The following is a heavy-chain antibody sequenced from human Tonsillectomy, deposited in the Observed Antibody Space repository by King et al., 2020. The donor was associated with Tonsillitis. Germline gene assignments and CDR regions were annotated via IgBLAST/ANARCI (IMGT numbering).Heavy chain of an antibody. CDR2: ISNDGRHK. J-gene: IGHJ4*02. CDR1: GFTFSNYG. D-gene: IGHD2-15*01. V-gene: IGHV3-30*18. Sequence: VQLVESGGGVVQPGRSLRLSCAASGFTFSNYGMHWVRQAPGKGLEWVAVISNDGRHKTYADSVKGRFTISRDNYNNTLYLQMNCLRGEDTAVYYCAKGPLLLDYWGQGTLVTVSS. CDR3: AKGPLLLDY.